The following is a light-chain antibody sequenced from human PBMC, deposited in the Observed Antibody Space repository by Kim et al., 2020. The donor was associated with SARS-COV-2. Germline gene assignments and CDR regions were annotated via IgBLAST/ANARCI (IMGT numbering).Light chain of an antibody. Sequence: ELTQPPSASGTPGQRVTISCSGSSSNIGSHTVNWYQQLPGTAPKLLIYSNNQRPSGVPDRFSGSKSGTSASLAISGLQSEDEADYYCAAWDDSLNGYVFGTGTKSPS. J-gene: IGLJ1*01. V-gene: IGLV1-44*01. CDR1: SSNIGSHT. CDR2: SNN. CDR3: AAWDDSLNGYV.